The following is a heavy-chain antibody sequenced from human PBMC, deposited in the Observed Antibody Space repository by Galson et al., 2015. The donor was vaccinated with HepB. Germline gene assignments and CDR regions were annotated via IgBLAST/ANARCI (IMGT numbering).Heavy chain of an antibody. J-gene: IGHJ4*02. Sequence: SLRLSCAASGFTFSSYWTHWVRQAPGKGLVWVSRINSDGSSTSYADSVKGRFTISRDNAKNTLYLQMNSLRAEDTAVYYCARADYGDSNFDYWGQGTLVTVSS. CDR3: ARADYGDSNFDY. D-gene: IGHD4-17*01. CDR2: INSDGSST. CDR1: GFTFSSYW. V-gene: IGHV3-74*01.